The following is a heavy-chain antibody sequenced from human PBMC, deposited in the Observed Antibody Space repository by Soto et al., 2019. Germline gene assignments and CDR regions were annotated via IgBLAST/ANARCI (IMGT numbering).Heavy chain of an antibody. D-gene: IGHD3-3*02. CDR3: ARDLGNFAGLDP. CDR2: INPSGGST. Sequence: ASVKVSCKASGYTFTSYYMHWVRQAPGQGLEWMGIINPSGGSTSYVQKFQGRVTMTRDTSTSTVYMELSSLRSEDTAVYYCARDLGNFAGLDPWGQGVMVPVSS. CDR1: GYTFTSYY. J-gene: IGHJ5*02. V-gene: IGHV1-46*01.